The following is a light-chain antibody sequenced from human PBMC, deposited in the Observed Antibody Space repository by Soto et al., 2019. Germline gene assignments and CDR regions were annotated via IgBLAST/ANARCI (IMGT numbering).Light chain of an antibody. Sequence: DIQMTQSPSSLSACVGDRVTITCRASQGISSYLAWYQQKPGKAPKLLIYAASTLQSGVPSRFSGSGSGTDFTLTISSLQPEDFATYYCQQLNSYPPWTFGQGTKVDIK. CDR2: AAS. V-gene: IGKV1-9*01. J-gene: IGKJ1*01. CDR3: QQLNSYPPWT. CDR1: QGISSY.